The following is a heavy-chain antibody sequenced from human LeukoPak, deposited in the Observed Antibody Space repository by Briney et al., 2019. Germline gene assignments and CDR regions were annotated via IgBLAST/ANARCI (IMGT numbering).Heavy chain of an antibody. CDR1: GFTFGKYW. CDR2: IKSKTDGGTT. J-gene: IGHJ6*02. CDR3: TTGTTDEHYYYYYGMDV. D-gene: IGHD1-1*01. V-gene: IGHV3-15*01. Sequence: GGSLRLSCVASGFTFGKYWMSWVRQAPGKGLEWVGRIKSKTDGGTTDYAAPVKGRFTISRDDSKNTLYLQMNSLKTEDTAVYYCTTGTTDEHYYYYYGMDVWGQGTTVTVSS.